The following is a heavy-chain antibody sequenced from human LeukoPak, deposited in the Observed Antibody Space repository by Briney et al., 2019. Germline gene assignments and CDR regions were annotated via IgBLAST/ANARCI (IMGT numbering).Heavy chain of an antibody. CDR1: GCTFSRYA. J-gene: IGHJ4*02. V-gene: IGHV1-69*13. CDR3: AGASSKWELSF. CDR2: YIPMFATA. Sequence: ASVKVSCKASGCTFSRYAISWVRQAPGQGLEWMGGYIPMFATANYAQNFQNRVTITADESTSTFSMEVSSLRPEDTAVYFCAGASSKWELSFWGQGTLVTVSS. D-gene: IGHD1-26*01.